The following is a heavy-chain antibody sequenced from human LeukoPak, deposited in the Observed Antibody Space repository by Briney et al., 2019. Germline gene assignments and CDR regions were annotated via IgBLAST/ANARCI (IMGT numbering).Heavy chain of an antibody. CDR1: GGSISSYY. V-gene: IGHV4-59*01. D-gene: IGHD2-21*02. CDR2: IYYSGST. Sequence: NPSETLSLTCTVSGGSISSYYWSWIRQPPGKGLEWIGYIYYSGSTNYNPSLKSRVTISVDTSKNQFSLKLSSVTAADTAVYYCARDQTSDYYFDYWGQGTLVTVSS. J-gene: IGHJ4*02. CDR3: ARDQTSDYYFDY.